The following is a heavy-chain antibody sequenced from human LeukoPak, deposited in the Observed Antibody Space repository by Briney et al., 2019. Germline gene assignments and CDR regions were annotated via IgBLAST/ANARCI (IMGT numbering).Heavy chain of an antibody. CDR2: IWYDGSNK. D-gene: IGHD6-13*01. CDR1: GFTFSSYG. Sequence: PGGSLRLSCAASGFTFSSYGMHWVRQAPGKGLEWVAVIWYDGSNKYNADSVKGRFTISRDNSKNTLYLQMNSLRAEDTAVYYCARGKVSLPPIRFIAAAGTYYFDYWDQGTLVTVSS. CDR3: ARGKVSLPPIRFIAAAGTYYFDY. V-gene: IGHV3-33*01. J-gene: IGHJ4*02.